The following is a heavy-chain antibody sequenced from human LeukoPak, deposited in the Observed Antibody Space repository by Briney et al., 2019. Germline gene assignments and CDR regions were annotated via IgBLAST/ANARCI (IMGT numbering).Heavy chain of an antibody. CDR2: ISSSSSTI. Sequence: PGGSLRLSCAASGFTFSSYSMNWVCQAPGKGLDWVSYISSSSSTIYYADSVKGRFTISRDNAKNSLYLQMNGLRAEDTAVYYCARDLSDYGVTRFDYWGQGTLVTVSS. CDR1: GFTFSSYS. CDR3: ARDLSDYGVTRFDY. V-gene: IGHV3-48*01. D-gene: IGHD4-17*01. J-gene: IGHJ4*02.